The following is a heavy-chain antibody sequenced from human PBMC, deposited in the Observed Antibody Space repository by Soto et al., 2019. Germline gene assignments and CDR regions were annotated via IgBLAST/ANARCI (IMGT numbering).Heavy chain of an antibody. Sequence: ASVKVSCKTSGYTFAAYYIHWIRQAPGQGLEWMGWINPTSGGTVYAQNFQDRVTMTRDTSISTAYMELRRLNSDDTAVYYCARDPDYGDYWGYFFVSWGQGTPVTVSS. CDR2: INPTSGGT. CDR1: GYTFAAYY. J-gene: IGHJ4*02. D-gene: IGHD4-17*01. V-gene: IGHV1-2*02. CDR3: ARDPDYGDYWGYFFVS.